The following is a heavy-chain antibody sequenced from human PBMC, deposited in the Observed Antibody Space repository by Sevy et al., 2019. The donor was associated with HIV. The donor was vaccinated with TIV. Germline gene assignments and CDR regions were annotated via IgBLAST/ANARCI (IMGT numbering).Heavy chain of an antibody. D-gene: IGHD3-3*01. Sequence: GGSLRLSCAASGFTFSSYAMHWVRQAPGKGLEWVAVISYDGSNKYYADSVKGRFTISRDNSKNTLYLQMNSLRAEDTAVYYCARGRSGYSEYFDYWGQGTLVTVSS. CDR1: GFTFSSYA. CDR3: ARGRSGYSEYFDY. V-gene: IGHV3-30-3*01. J-gene: IGHJ4*02. CDR2: ISYDGSNK.